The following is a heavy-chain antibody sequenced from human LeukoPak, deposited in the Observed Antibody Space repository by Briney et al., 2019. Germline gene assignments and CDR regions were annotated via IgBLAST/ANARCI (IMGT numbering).Heavy chain of an antibody. CDR1: GGSISSGGYY. J-gene: IGHJ4*02. V-gene: IGHV3-23*01. CDR2: ISGSGGST. Sequence: LSLTCTVSGGSISSGGYYWSWVRQAPGKGLEWVSAISGSGGSTYYADSVKGRFTISRDNSKNTLYLQMNSLRAEDTAVYYCARSDALDYWGQGTLVTVSS. CDR3: ARSDALDY.